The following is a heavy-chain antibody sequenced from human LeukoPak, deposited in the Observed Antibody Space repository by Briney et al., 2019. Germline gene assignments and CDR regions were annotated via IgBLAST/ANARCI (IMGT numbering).Heavy chain of an antibody. CDR3: ARAGYSRPLDY. V-gene: IGHV4-34*01. CDR2: INHSGST. J-gene: IGHJ4*02. Sequence: SETLSLTCAVYGGSFSGYYWSWIRQPPGKGLEWIGEINHSGSTNYNPSLKSRVTISVDTSKNQFSLKLSSVTAADTAVYYCARAGYSRPLDYWGQGTLVTVSS. CDR1: GGSFSGYY. D-gene: IGHD6-13*01.